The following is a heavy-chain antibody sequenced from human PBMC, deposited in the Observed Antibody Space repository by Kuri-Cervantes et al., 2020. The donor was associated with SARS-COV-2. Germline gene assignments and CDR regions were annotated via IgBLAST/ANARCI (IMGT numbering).Heavy chain of an antibody. J-gene: IGHJ4*02. Sequence: SVKVSCKASGGTFSSYAITWLRQAPGQGFEWMGRIIPMYDATDFAQKFQGRVTINADESTRTANMELSSLSSEDTAVYYCARVDSTLVMSFDYYYFDCWGQGTLVTVSS. V-gene: IGHV1-69*13. CDR3: ARVDSTLVMSFDYYYFDC. D-gene: IGHD5-12*01. CDR1: GGTFSSYA. CDR2: IIPMYDAT.